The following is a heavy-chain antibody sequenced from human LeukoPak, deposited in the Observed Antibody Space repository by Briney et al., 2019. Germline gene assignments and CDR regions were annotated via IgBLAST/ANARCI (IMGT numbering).Heavy chain of an antibody. J-gene: IGHJ3*02. V-gene: IGHV1-46*01. Sequence: ASVKVSCKAPGYTFTSYYMHWVRQAPGQGLEWMGIINPSGGSTSYAQKFQGRVTMTRDTSTSTVYMELSSLRSEGTAVYYCASGENYYDSSGYFDAFDIWGQGTMVTVSS. CDR3: ASGENYYDSSGYFDAFDI. CDR2: INPSGGST. D-gene: IGHD3-22*01. CDR1: GYTFTSYY.